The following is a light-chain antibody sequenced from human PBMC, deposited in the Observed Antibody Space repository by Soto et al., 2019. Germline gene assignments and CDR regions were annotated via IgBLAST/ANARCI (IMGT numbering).Light chain of an antibody. CDR3: ATWDGSLNGFYV. J-gene: IGLJ1*01. Sequence: QSVLTQPPSASGTPGQGVTISCSGSTSNIGSNYVYWYQQLPGTAPKLLIYRNNQRPPGVPDRFSGSKSGTSASLAISGLRSDDEADYFCATWDGSLNGFYVFGTGTKVTVL. V-gene: IGLV1-47*01. CDR2: RNN. CDR1: TSNIGSNY.